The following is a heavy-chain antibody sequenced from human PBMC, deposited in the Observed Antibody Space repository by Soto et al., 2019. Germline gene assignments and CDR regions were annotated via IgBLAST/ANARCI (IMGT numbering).Heavy chain of an antibody. D-gene: IGHD3-10*01. CDR2: IRGSGGST. J-gene: IGHJ4*02. Sequence: EVQLLESGGGLVQPGGSLRLSCAASGFTFSSYAMSWVRQAPGKGLEWVSAIRGSGGSTYYADSVKGRFTISRDNSKNTLYLQMNSLRAEDTAVYYCAKDHSWVGELFDYWGQGALVTVSS. CDR1: GFTFSSYA. CDR3: AKDHSWVGELFDY. V-gene: IGHV3-23*01.